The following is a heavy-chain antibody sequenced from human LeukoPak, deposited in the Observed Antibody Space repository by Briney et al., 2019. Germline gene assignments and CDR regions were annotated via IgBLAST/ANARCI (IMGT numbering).Heavy chain of an antibody. D-gene: IGHD1-26*01. CDR1: GFTFSGSA. J-gene: IGHJ5*02. CDR3: ARALVVGTTYPYH. CDR2: IRSKANNYAT. Sequence: GGSLRLSCAASGFTFSGSAMHWVRQASGKGLEWVGRIRSKANNYATAYAASVKGRFTISRDNAKNSLYLQLNSLRAEDTAVYFCARALVVGTTYPYHWGQGTLGTVSS. V-gene: IGHV3-73*01.